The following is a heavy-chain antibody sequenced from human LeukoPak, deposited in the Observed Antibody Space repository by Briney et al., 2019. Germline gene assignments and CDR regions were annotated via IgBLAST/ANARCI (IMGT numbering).Heavy chain of an antibody. D-gene: IGHD3-9*01. CDR3: ARDIDWGAFDA. V-gene: IGHV3-23*01. J-gene: IGHJ5*02. CDR2: ITPSGSPS. CDR1: GLTFSRHG. Sequence: GGSLRLSCAASGLTFSRHGIDWVRQAPGKGLEWVSGITPSGSPSYYADSVKGRFTISRDNSKNTVSLQMNSLRAEDTALYYCARDIDWGAFDAWGQGTLVTVSS.